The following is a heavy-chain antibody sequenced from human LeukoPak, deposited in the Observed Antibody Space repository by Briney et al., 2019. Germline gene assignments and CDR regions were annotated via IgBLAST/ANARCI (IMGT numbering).Heavy chain of an antibody. CDR3: AKDDAWGRYKH. CDR1: GYSISSGYY. V-gene: IGHV4-38-2*02. CDR2: IYHSGRT. D-gene: IGHD3-16*01. Sequence: SETLSLTCTVSGYSISSGYYWGWIRQPPGKGLEWIGSIYHSGRTFYNPSLKSRVTISVDTSKNQFSLKLTSVTAADTAVYYCAKDDAWGRYKHWGQGTLVTVSS. J-gene: IGHJ1*01.